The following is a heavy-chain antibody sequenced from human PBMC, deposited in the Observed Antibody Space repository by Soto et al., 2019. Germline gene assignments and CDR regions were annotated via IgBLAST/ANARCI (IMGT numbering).Heavy chain of an antibody. D-gene: IGHD6-19*01. CDR3: ASSIAVAGTRGGSEY. CDR1: GFTFSSYA. J-gene: IGHJ4*02. CDR2: ISGSGGRT. V-gene: IGHV3-23*01. Sequence: EVQLLESGGGLVQPGGSLRLSCAASGFTFSSYAMSWVRQAPGKGLEWVSAISGSGGRTYYADSVKGRFTISRDNSKNTLYLHMNSLRAEDTAVYYCASSIAVAGTRGGSEYWGQGTLVTVSS.